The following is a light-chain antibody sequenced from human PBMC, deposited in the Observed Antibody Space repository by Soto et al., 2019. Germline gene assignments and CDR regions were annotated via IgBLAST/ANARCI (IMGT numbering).Light chain of an antibody. CDR2: EVS. CDR1: SSDVGGYNY. Sequence: QSALTQPASVSESPGQSITISCTGTSSDVGGYNYVSWYQQHPGKAPKLMIYEVSNRPSGVSNRFSGYKSGNTASLTISGLQAEDEADYYCSSYTSSSSWVFGGGTKLTVL. V-gene: IGLV2-14*01. CDR3: SSYTSSSSWV. J-gene: IGLJ3*02.